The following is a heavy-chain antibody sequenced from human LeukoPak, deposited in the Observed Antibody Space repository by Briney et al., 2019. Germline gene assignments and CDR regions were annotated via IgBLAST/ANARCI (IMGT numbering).Heavy chain of an antibody. CDR2: ISYDGSNK. CDR3: ARAGLATQYYFDY. D-gene: IGHD5-12*01. J-gene: IGHJ4*02. Sequence: GGSLRLSCAASGFTFNNYPMHWVRQAPGKGLEWVAIISYDGSNKYYADSVKGRFTISRDNSKNTLYLQMNSLRAEDTAVYYCARAGLATQYYFDYWGQGTLVTVSS. CDR1: GFTFNNYP. V-gene: IGHV3-30-3*01.